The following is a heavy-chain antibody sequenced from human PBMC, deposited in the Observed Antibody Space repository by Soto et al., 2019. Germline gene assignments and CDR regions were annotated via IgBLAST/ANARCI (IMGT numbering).Heavy chain of an antibody. D-gene: IGHD3-16*01. J-gene: IGHJ5*02. CDR3: VKDGGIASRANFGWLDP. V-gene: IGHV3-30*18. CDR1: GFTFSTYG. Sequence: SLRLSCAASGFTFSTYGMHWVRRAPGKGLEWVAVISYDGNSKYYADSVKGRFSISRDNSMNTLSLQMNSLRTEDTAVYYCVKDGGIASRANFGWLDPWGQGTLVTVSS. CDR2: ISYDGNSK.